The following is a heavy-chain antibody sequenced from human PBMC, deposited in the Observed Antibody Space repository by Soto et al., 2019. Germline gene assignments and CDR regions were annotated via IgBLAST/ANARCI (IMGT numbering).Heavy chain of an antibody. CDR3: ARGLDYYDSSGPGSD. CDR2: INAGNGNT. Sequence: ASVKVSCKASGYTFTSYAMHWVRQAPGQRLEWMGWINAGNGNTKYSQKFQGRVTITRDTSASTAYMELSSLRSEDTAVYYCARGLDYYDSSGPGSDWGQRTLVTVSS. J-gene: IGHJ4*02. V-gene: IGHV1-3*01. D-gene: IGHD3-22*01. CDR1: GYTFTSYA.